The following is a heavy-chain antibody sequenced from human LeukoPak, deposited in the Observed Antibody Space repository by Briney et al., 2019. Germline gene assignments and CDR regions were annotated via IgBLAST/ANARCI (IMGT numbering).Heavy chain of an antibody. V-gene: IGHV3-23*01. J-gene: IGHJ4*02. CDR1: GFTFSSYA. CDR3: ARDPSGSYDY. CDR2: ISGSGGRT. D-gene: IGHD1-26*01. Sequence: GGSLRLSCAASGFTFSSYAMHWVRQAPGKGLEWVSGISGSGGRTYYADSVRGRLTISRDSSKNTVDLQMNSLRAEDTAVYYCARDPSGSYDYWGQGTLVTVSS.